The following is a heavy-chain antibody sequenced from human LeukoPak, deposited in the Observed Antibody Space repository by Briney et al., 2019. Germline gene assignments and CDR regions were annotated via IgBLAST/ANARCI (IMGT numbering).Heavy chain of an antibody. D-gene: IGHD3-10*01. CDR1: GFTFSSYA. CDR3: ARARVVPITRLDY. CDR2: ISGSGGST. Sequence: GGSLRLSCAASGFTFSSYAMSWVRQAPGKGLEWVSAISGSGGSTYYADSVKGRFTISRDNSKNTLYLQMNSLRAEDTAVYYCARARVVPITRLDYWGQGTLVTVSS. J-gene: IGHJ4*02. V-gene: IGHV3-23*01.